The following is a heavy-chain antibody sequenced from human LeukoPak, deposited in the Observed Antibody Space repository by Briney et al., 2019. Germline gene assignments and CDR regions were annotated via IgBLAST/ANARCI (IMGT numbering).Heavy chain of an antibody. CDR1: GYTFTDYY. D-gene: IGHD3-22*01. V-gene: IGHV1-2*02. Sequence: SVKVSCKTSGYTFTDYYMHWVRRAPGQGLEWMGWINPNTGGTNYAQRFQGRVTMTRDTSMSTAYMELSRLRSDDSAVYYCARYFYDSSGSSSDAFDIWGQGTLVTASS. J-gene: IGHJ3*02. CDR2: INPNTGGT. CDR3: ARYFYDSSGSSSDAFDI.